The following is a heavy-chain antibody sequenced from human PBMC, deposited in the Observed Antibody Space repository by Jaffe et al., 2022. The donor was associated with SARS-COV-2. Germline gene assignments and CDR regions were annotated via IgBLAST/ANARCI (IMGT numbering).Heavy chain of an antibody. D-gene: IGHD3-22*01. V-gene: IGHV3-9*01. CDR2: ISWNSGSI. CDR3: AKGRSGYYSAAYYFDY. CDR1: GFTFDDYA. Sequence: EVQLVESGGGLVQPGRSLRLSCAASGFTFDDYAMHWVRQAPGKGLEWVSGISWNSGSIGYADSVKGRFTISRDNAKNSLYLQMNSLRAEDTALYYCAKGRSGYYSAAYYFDYWGQGTLVTVSS. J-gene: IGHJ4*02.